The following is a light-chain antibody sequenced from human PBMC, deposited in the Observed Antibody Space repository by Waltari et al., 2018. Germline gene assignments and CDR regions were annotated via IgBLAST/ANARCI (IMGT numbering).Light chain of an antibody. CDR3: CSYAGSYTWV. Sequence: SALTQPRSVSGSPGQSVTISCTGTTNDLGSYNYVSWYQQHPGKAPKLIILDVTKRPSGVPDRLSGSKSGNTASLTISGIRAEDEAAYYCCSYAGSYTWVFGGGTKLTVV. CDR2: DVT. V-gene: IGLV2-11*01. J-gene: IGLJ3*02. CDR1: TNDLGSYNY.